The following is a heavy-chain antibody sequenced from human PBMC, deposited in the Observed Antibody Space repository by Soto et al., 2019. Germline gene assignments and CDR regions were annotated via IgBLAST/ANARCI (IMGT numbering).Heavy chain of an antibody. CDR3: TRLQLDGYTKNSYYCGMDV. V-gene: IGHV3-73*01. CDR1: GFTFSGSA. D-gene: IGHD5-12*01. Sequence: LRLSCAASGFTFSGSAMHWVRQASGKGLEWVGRIRSKANSYATAYAASVKGRFTISRDDSKNTAYLQMNSLKTEDTAVYYCTRLQLDGYTKNSYYCGMDVWGQGTTVTVS. J-gene: IGHJ6*02. CDR2: IRSKANSYAT.